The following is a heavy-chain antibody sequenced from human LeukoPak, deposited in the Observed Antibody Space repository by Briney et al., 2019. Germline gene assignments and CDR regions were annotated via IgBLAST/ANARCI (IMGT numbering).Heavy chain of an antibody. CDR2: IRSKANSYAT. V-gene: IGHV3-73*01. CDR1: GFIFSDSA. D-gene: IGHD4/OR15-4a*01. CDR3: ARRAGAYSHPYDY. J-gene: IGHJ4*02. Sequence: GGSLRLSCAASGFIFSDSAMHWVRQASGKGLEWVGRIRSKANSYATAYAASVKGRFTISRDDSKNTLYLQMNSLRAEDTAVYYCARRAGAYSHPYDYWGQGTLVTVSS.